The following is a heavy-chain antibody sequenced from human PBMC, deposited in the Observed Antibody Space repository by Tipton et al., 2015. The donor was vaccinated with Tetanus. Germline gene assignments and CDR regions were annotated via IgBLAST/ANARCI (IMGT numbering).Heavy chain of an antibody. CDR3: ARAGGGSWGNFDY. CDR1: GDSISSRNSY. CDR2: IYYSGST. Sequence: TLSLTCTVSGDSISSRNSYWGWIRQPPGKGLEWVGSIYYSGSTYYNPSLKSRVTISVDTSKNQFSLKLSSVTAADTAVYYCARAGGGSWGNFDYWGQGTLVTVSS. J-gene: IGHJ4*02. V-gene: IGHV4-39*07. D-gene: IGHD6-13*01.